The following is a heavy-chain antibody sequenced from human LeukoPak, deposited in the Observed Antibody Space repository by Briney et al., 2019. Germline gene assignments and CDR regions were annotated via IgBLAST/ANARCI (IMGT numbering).Heavy chain of an antibody. J-gene: IGHJ3*02. CDR3: ARDLRRYYDSSGYYTNAFDI. CDR2: MNPNSGNT. V-gene: IGHV1-8*02. Sequence: ASVKVSCKASGGTFSSYAISWVRQAPGQGLEWMGWMNPNSGNTGYAQKFQGRVTMTRNTSISTAYMELSSLRSEDTAVYYCARDLRRYYDSSGYYTNAFDIWGQGTMVTVSS. D-gene: IGHD3-22*01. CDR1: GGTFSSYA.